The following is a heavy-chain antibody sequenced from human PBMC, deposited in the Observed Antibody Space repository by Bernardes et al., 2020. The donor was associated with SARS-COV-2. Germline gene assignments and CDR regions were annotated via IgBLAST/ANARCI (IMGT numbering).Heavy chain of an antibody. D-gene: IGHD1-26*01. J-gene: IGHJ4*02. CDR3: ARDPDGSYFDY. CDR1: GGSISSYY. CDR2: IYYSGST. Sequence: SETLSLTCTVSGGSISSYYWSWIRQPPGKGLAWIGYIYYSGSTNYNPSLKSRVTISVDTSKNQFSLKLSSVTAADTAVYYCARDPDGSYFDYWGQGTLVTVSS. V-gene: IGHV4-59*01.